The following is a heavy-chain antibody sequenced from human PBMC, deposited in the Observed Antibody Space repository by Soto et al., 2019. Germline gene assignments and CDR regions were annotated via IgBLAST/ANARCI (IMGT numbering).Heavy chain of an antibody. CDR1: GGSFSGYY. CDR2: INHSGST. J-gene: IGHJ4*02. V-gene: IGHV4-34*01. CDR3: ARDAGYDYGDYARDY. D-gene: IGHD4-17*01. Sequence: QVQLQQWGAGLLKPSETLSLTCAVYGGSFSGYYWSWIRQPPGKGLEWIGEINHSGSTNYNPSLKSRVTISVDTSKNQFSLKLSSVTAADTAVYYCARDAGYDYGDYARDYWGQGTLVTVSS.